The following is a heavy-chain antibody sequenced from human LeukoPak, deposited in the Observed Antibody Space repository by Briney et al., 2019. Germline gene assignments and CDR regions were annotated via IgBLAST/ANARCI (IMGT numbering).Heavy chain of an antibody. Sequence: PSETLSLTCGVYGGSFSGYVWSWIRQPPGKGLQWIGEINHSGSTTYNPSLKSRVTISVDTSKNQFSLKLSSVTAADTAVYYCARGGSGSYYYWFDPWGQGTLVTVSS. CDR2: INHSGST. V-gene: IGHV4-34*01. CDR3: ARGGSGSYYYWFDP. J-gene: IGHJ5*02. CDR1: GGSFSGYV. D-gene: IGHD3-10*01.